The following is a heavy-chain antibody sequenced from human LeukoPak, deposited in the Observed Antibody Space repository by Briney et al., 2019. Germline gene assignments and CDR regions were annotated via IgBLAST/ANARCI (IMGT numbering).Heavy chain of an antibody. Sequence: SETLSLTCTVSGGSISSYYWSWIRQPPGKGLEWIGYIYYSGSTNYNPSLKSRVTISVDTSKNQFSLKLSFVTAADTAVYYCARGSQDYKVGATTFDYWGQGTLVTVSS. V-gene: IGHV4-59*01. J-gene: IGHJ4*02. CDR3: ARGSQDYKVGATTFDY. CDR1: GGSISSYY. CDR2: IYYSGST. D-gene: IGHD1-26*01.